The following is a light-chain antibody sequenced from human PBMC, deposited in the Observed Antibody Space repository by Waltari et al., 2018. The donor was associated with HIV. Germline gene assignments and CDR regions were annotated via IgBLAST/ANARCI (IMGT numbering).Light chain of an antibody. V-gene: IGLV2-14*03. Sequence: QSALTQPASVSGSPGQSITISCTGTSSDIGDHNYVSWYQQHPVKAPKLMIYDVNSRPSGVSNRFSGSKSGNTASLTISGLQAEDEAHYYCSSFTSSTTLFGGGTKLTVL. CDR1: SSDIGDHNY. J-gene: IGLJ2*01. CDR3: SSFTSSTTL. CDR2: DVN.